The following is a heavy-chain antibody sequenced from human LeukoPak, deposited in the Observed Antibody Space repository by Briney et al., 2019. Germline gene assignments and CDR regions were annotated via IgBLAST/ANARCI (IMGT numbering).Heavy chain of an antibody. V-gene: IGHV3-30*18. D-gene: IGHD4-17*01. Sequence: GGSLRLSCAASGFTFSSYGMHWVRQAPGKGLEWVAVISYDGSNKYYADSVKGRFTISRDNSKNTLYLQMNSLRAEDTAVYYCSKDLDIYGDYDLPDYWGQGTLVTVSS. CDR2: ISYDGSNK. J-gene: IGHJ4*02. CDR1: GFTFSSYG. CDR3: SKDLDIYGDYDLPDY.